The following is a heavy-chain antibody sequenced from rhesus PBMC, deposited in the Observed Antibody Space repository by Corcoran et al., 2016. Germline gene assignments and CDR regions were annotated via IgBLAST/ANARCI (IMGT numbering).Heavy chain of an antibody. J-gene: IGHJ4*01. CDR2: IYGSGSST. CDR3: ARRYSGSYSFDY. Sequence: QLQLQESGPGLVKPSETLSVTCAVSGGSISSSYWSWIRQAPGKGLEWFGYIYGSGSSTNYNPSLKRRVTLSVDTSKTQLSLKLSSVTTADTAVYYCARRYSGSYSFDYWGQGVLVTVSS. CDR1: GGSISSSY. V-gene: IGHV4-169*01. D-gene: IGHD1-44*02.